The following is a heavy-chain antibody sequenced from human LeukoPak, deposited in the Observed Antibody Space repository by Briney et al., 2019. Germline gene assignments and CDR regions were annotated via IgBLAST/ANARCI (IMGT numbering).Heavy chain of an antibody. J-gene: IGHJ5*02. Sequence: SETLSLTCAVSGGSISGSNWWSWVRQPPGKGLEWIGEIYHSGSTNYNPSLKSRVTISVDKSKNQFSLKLSSVTAADTAVYYCASATRIAAAGTFDPWGQGTLVTVSP. D-gene: IGHD6-13*01. CDR2: IYHSGST. CDR3: ASATRIAAAGTFDP. CDR1: GGSISGSNW. V-gene: IGHV4-4*02.